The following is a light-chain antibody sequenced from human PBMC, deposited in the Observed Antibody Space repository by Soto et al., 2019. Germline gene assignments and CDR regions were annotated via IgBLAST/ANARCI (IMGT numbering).Light chain of an antibody. CDR1: QSVSSSS. CDR3: QQYGSSPRI. CDR2: DAS. V-gene: IGKV3-20*01. Sequence: EIVLTQSPGTLSLSPGERATLSCRASQSVSSSSLAWYQQTPGQAPRLLIYDASSRATGIPDRFSGSGSWTDFTLTISSLEPEDFAVYFCQQYGSSPRIFGGGTRVEIK. J-gene: IGKJ4*01.